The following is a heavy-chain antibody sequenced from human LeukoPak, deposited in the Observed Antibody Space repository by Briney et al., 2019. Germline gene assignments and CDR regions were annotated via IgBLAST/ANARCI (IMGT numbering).Heavy chain of an antibody. Sequence: ASVKVSCKASGYTFTGYYMHRVRQAPGQGLEWMGWINPNSGGTNYAQKFQGRVTMTRDTSISTAYMELSRLRSDDTAVYYCARATWGAPYYYYYYMDVWGKGTTVTVSS. J-gene: IGHJ6*03. V-gene: IGHV1-2*02. CDR2: INPNSGGT. CDR3: ARATWGAPYYYYYYMDV. CDR1: GYTFTGYY. D-gene: IGHD3-16*01.